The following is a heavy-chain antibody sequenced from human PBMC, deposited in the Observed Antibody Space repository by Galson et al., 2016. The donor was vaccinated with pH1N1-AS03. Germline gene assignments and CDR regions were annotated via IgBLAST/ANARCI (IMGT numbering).Heavy chain of an antibody. J-gene: IGHJ3*02. CDR3: ARARTSPGSLAGVGFDI. CDR2: IRSKTYGGTT. CDR1: GFTFGDYP. Sequence: SLRLSCAGSGFTFGDYPLTWFRQAPGKGPEWVGFIRSKTYGGTTEYAASVKGRFTISRDDSKSIAHLQMNSLKTEDTAVYYCARARTSPGSLAGVGFDIWGQGTMVTVSS. V-gene: IGHV3-49*03.